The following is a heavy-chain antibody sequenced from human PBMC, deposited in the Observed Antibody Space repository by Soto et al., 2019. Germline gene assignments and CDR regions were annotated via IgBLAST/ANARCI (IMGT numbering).Heavy chain of an antibody. CDR1: GFTFSDHY. D-gene: IGHD3-10*01. Sequence: GGSLRLSCAASGFTFSDHYMDWVRQAPGKGLEWVGRTRNKANSYTTEYAASVKGRFTISRDDSKNSLYLQMNSLKTEDTAVYYCARELEDVGITMVRGELYYYYYYGMDVWGQGTTVTVSS. CDR3: ARELEDVGITMVRGELYYYYYYGMDV. V-gene: IGHV3-72*01. J-gene: IGHJ6*02. CDR2: TRNKANSYTT.